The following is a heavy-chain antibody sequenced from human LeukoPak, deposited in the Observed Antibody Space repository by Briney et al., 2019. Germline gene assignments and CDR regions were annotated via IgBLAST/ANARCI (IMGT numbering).Heavy chain of an antibody. D-gene: IGHD3-22*01. Sequence: GVSLRLSCAVSGFTLNRYGIHWVRQAPGKGLEWVAFIRYDGSNKYYADSVKGRFTISRDNSKNTLYLQMNSLRAEDTAVYYCANEGYYYDSSGYYYRNHYWGQGTLVTVSS. J-gene: IGHJ4*02. CDR3: ANEGYYYDSSGYYYRNHY. V-gene: IGHV3-30*02. CDR2: IRYDGSNK. CDR1: GFTLNRYG.